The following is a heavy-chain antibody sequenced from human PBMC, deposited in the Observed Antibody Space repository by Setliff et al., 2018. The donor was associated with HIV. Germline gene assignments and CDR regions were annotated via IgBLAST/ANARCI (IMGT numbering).Heavy chain of an antibody. Sequence: ASVKVSCKASGYTFTSYYMHWVRQAPGQGLEWMGIINPSGGSTSYAQKFQGRVTMTRDTSTSTVYMELSSLRSEDTAVYYCARERGPYSSSFNFDHWGQGTLVTVSS. CDR1: GYTFTSYY. V-gene: IGHV1-46*01. D-gene: IGHD6-13*01. CDR3: ARERGPYSSSFNFDH. CDR2: INPSGGST. J-gene: IGHJ4*02.